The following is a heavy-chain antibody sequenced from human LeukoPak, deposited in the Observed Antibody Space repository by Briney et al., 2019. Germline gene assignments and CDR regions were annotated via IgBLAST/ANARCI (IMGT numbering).Heavy chain of an antibody. Sequence: ASVKVSCKASGYTFTNYDINWVRQATRQGLEWMGWMNPNSGTTGYAQKFLGRVTITRNTSISTTYMELSSLRSEDTAVYYCARGRSPGTSMEYYYYMDVWGKGTTVTVSS. CDR1: GYTFTNYD. CDR2: MNPNSGTT. D-gene: IGHD1-1*01. J-gene: IGHJ6*03. CDR3: ARGRSPGTSMEYYYYMDV. V-gene: IGHV1-8*03.